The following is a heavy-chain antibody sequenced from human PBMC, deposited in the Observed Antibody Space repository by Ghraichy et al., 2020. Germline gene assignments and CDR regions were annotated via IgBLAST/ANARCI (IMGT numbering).Heavy chain of an antibody. V-gene: IGHV3-30-3*01. D-gene: IGHD6-6*01. CDR2: ISYDGSNK. J-gene: IGHJ6*02. CDR3: ARDWYSSSDLPPAWEAPKHYYYYGMDV. CDR1: GFTFSSYA. Sequence: GGSLRLSCAASGFTFSSYAMHWVRQAPGKGLEWVAVISYDGSNKYYADSVKGRFTISRDNSKNTLYLQMNSLRAEDTAVYYCARDWYSSSDLPPAWEAPKHYYYYGMDVWGQGTTVTVSS.